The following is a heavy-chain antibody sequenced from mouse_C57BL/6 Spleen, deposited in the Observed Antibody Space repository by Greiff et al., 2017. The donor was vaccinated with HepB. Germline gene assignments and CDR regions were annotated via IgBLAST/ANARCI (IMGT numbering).Heavy chain of an antibody. J-gene: IGHJ4*01. V-gene: IGHV1-80*01. Sequence: QVQLQQSGAELVKPGASVKISCKASGYAFSSYWMNWVKQRPGKGLEWIGQIYPGDGDTNYNGKFKGKATLTADKSSSTAYMQLSSLTSEDSAVYFCARGDPPYAMDYWGQGTSVTVSS. CDR1: GYAFSSYW. CDR3: ARGDPPYAMDY. CDR2: IYPGDGDT.